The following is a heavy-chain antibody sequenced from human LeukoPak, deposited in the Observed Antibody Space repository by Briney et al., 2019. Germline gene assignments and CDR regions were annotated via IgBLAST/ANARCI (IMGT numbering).Heavy chain of an antibody. J-gene: IGHJ4*02. CDR1: GGSISSYY. D-gene: IGHD2-15*01. Sequence: SETLSLTCTVSGGSISSYYWSWIRQRPGKGLEWIGYVYYSGSTNYNPSLKSRVTISVDTSKNQFSLKLSSVTAADTAVYYCARGGGYCSGGSCYGNDYWGQGTLVTVSS. CDR3: ARGGGYCSGGSCYGNDY. CDR2: VYYSGST. V-gene: IGHV4-59*01.